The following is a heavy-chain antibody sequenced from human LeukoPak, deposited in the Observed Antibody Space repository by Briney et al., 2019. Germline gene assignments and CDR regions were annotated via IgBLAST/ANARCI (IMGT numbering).Heavy chain of an antibody. J-gene: IGHJ3*02. V-gene: IGHV1-69*05. CDR3: ARVRDGYNDAYDI. D-gene: IGHD5-24*01. CDR1: GYTFTNYD. Sequence: SVKVSCKASGYTFTNYDVNWVRQAPGQGLEWMGGIIPIFGTANYAQKFQGRVTMTRDTSTSTVYMELSSLRSEDTAVYYCARVRDGYNDAYDIWGQGTMVTVHS. CDR2: IIPIFGTA.